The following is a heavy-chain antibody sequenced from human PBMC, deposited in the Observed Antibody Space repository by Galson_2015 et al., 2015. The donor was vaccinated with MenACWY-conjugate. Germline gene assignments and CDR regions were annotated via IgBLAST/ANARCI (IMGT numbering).Heavy chain of an antibody. CDR3: ARGPRYGAFDI. Sequence: SLRLSCAASGFSFSGSWMSWVRQAPGKGLEWVANIKQDASEKYYVDSVKGRFAISRDNAKTSLYLQMNSLGAGDTAVYYCARGPRYGAFDIWGQGTIVTVSS. CDR1: GFSFSGSW. D-gene: IGHD4-17*01. V-gene: IGHV3-7*03. J-gene: IGHJ3*02. CDR2: IKQDASEK.